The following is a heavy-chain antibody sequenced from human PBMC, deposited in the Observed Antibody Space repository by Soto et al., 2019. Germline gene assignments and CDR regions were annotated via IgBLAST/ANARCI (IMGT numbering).Heavy chain of an antibody. CDR2: INTDGSGT. CDR1: GLTFSRYW. CDR3: AIPLGGSNAASDY. Sequence: EVQLVESGGGLVQPGGSLRLSCVGSGLTFSRYWMHWVRQAPGKGLMWVARINTDGSGTTYADSVKGRFTISRDNAKNTLYLEMNSLRAEDTAVYYWAIPLGGSNAASDYWGQGTLVTVSS. V-gene: IGHV3-74*01. J-gene: IGHJ4*02. D-gene: IGHD2-15*01.